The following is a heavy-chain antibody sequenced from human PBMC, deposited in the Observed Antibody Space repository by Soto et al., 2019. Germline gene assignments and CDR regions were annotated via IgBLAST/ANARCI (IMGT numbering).Heavy chain of an antibody. Sequence: SGPTLVNPTQTLTLTCTFSGFSLSTSGVGVGWIRQPPGKALEWLALIYWDDDKRYSPSLKSRLTITKDTSKNQVVLTMTNMDPVDTAIYYCAHRRGYSYGYRPSPFDYWGQGTQVTVSS. CDR3: AHRRGYSYGYRPSPFDY. D-gene: IGHD5-18*01. CDR1: GFSLSTSGVG. V-gene: IGHV2-5*02. J-gene: IGHJ4*02. CDR2: IYWDDDK.